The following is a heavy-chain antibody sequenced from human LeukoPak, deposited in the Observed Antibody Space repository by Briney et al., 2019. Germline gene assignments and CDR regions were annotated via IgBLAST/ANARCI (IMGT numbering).Heavy chain of an antibody. J-gene: IGHJ3*02. V-gene: IGHV3-20*04. CDR3: AREYAALGFDI. D-gene: IGHD7-27*01. CDR2: INWNGGST. Sequence: GGSLRLSCAASGLTFDDRGMSWVRQAPGKGLEWVSGINWNGGSTAYADSVKGRFTISRDNAKKSLYLQMSSLRGEDTALYYCAREYAALGFDIWGQGTMVTVSS. CDR1: GLTFDDRG.